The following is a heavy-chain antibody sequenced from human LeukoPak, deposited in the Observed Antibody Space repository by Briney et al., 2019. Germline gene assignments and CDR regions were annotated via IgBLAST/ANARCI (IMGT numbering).Heavy chain of an antibody. V-gene: IGHV4-34*01. CDR1: GGSFSGYY. CDR2: FNHSGSI. D-gene: IGHD3-9*01. Sequence: SETLSLTCAVYGGSFSGYYWSWIRQPPGKGLNWMGEFNHSGSINYNPSLKSRVTISVDTSKNQFSLKLSSVTAADTAVYYCARRGSTYSDILTGYYDYWGQGTLVTVSS. CDR3: ARRGSTYSDILTGYYDY. J-gene: IGHJ4*02.